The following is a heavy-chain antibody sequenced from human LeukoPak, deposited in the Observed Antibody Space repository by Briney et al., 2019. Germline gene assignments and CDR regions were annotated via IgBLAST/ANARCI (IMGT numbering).Heavy chain of an antibody. CDR3: ARRPFLGGRKGTVTTYAIDY. D-gene: IGHD4-17*01. V-gene: IGHV4-39*07. CDR1: GDSFSSNTYY. CDR2: INHSGST. J-gene: IGHJ4*02. Sequence: NPSETLSLTCTVSGDSFSSNTYYWGWVRQPPGKGLEWIGEINHSGSTNYNPSLKSRVTISVDTSKNQFSLKLSSVTAADTAVYYCARRPFLGGRKGTVTTYAIDYWGQGTLVTVPS.